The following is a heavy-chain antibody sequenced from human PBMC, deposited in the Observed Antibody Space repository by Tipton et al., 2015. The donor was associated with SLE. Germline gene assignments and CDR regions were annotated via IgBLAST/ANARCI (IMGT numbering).Heavy chain of an antibody. CDR2: INHSGST. J-gene: IGHJ5*02. V-gene: IGHV4-34*01. Sequence: LRLSCAVYGGSFSGYYWSWIRQPPGKGLEWIGEINHSGSTNYNPSLKSRVTISVDTSRNQFSLKLSSVTAADTAVYYCARGPLSKIDPWGQGTLVTVSS. CDR3: ARGPLSKIDP. CDR1: GGSFSGYY.